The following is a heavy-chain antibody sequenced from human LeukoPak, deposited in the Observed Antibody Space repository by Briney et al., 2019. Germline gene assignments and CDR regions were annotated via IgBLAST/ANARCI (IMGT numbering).Heavy chain of an antibody. V-gene: IGHV1-2*02. CDR3: ASWGAAYYDILTGYYPYYYGMDV. Sequence: ASVKVSCKASGYTFTGYYMHWVRQAPGQGLEWMGWINPNSGGTNYAQKFQGRVTMTRDTSISTAYMELSRLRSDDTAVYYCASWGAAYYDILTGYYPYYYGMDVWGQGTTVTVSS. D-gene: IGHD3-9*01. CDR2: INPNSGGT. J-gene: IGHJ6*02. CDR1: GYTFTGYY.